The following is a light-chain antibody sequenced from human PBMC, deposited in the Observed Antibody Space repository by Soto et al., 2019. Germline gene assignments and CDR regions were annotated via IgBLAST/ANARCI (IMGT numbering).Light chain of an antibody. Sequence: EILLTQSPGTLSLSPGERASLSCRASQSVTSNSLAWYQQKPGQAPRLLIYGTSSRATGIPDRFSGSGSGTDFTLTISRLEPEDFAVYFCQQRGYWPITFGQGTRLDIK. CDR1: QSVTSNS. CDR2: GTS. V-gene: IGKV3D-20*02. J-gene: IGKJ5*01. CDR3: QQRGYWPIT.